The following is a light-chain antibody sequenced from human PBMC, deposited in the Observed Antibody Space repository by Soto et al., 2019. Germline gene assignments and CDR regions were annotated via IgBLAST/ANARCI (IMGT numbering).Light chain of an antibody. CDR2: EVS. J-gene: IGLJ2*01. CDR3: TSFSTGSSYVI. V-gene: IGLV2-8*01. CDR1: SSDVGGYNY. Sequence: QSVLTQPPSASGSPGQSVTISCTGTSSDVGGYNYVSWYQQHPGKAPKLMIYEVSERPSGVPDRFSGSKSSNTASLTVSGLQAEDEADYYCTSFSTGSSYVIFGGGTKLTVL.